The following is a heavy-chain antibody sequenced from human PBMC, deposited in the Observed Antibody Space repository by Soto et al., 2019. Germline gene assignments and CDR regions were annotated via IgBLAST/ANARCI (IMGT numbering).Heavy chain of an antibody. V-gene: IGHV3-53*01. CDR3: ASSYTYYYDSSGHYWGAFDI. CDR2: IYSGGST. CDR1: GFTVSSNY. D-gene: IGHD3-22*01. Sequence: PGGSLRLSCAASGFTVSSNYMSWVRQAPGKWLEWVSVIYSGGSTYYADSVKGRFTISRDNSKNTLYLQMNSLRAEDTAVYYCASSYTYYYDSSGHYWGAFDIWGQGTMVTV. J-gene: IGHJ3*02.